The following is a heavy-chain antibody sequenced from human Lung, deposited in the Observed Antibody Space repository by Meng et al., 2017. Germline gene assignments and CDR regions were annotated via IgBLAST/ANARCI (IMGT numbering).Heavy chain of an antibody. CDR3: ASGTVATSGPQFYYYSVDV. D-gene: IGHD1-1*01. CDR2: YIPVLGIA. V-gene: IGHV1-69*10. J-gene: IGHJ6*02. CDR1: GGIFTRYA. Sequence: SVKVSCKASGGIFTRYAFSWVRQAPGQGLEWMGGYIPVLGIANYAQKLQGRVTITADTATATAYMELSNLRSEDTAFYYCASGTVATSGPQFYYYSVDVWGQGTTVTVSS.